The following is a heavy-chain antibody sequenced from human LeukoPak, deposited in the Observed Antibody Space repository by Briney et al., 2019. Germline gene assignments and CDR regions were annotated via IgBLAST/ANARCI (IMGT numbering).Heavy chain of an antibody. Sequence: GRSLRLSCAASGFTFSTSGMHWVRQAPGKGLEWMALISYDGSYKDFADSVQGRFTISRDNSKNTLYLQMNSLRPEDTAVYYCASWDPQLGDAFDIWGQGTMVTVSS. V-gene: IGHV3-30*03. CDR2: ISYDGSYK. CDR3: ASWDPQLGDAFDI. CDR1: GFTFSTSG. D-gene: IGHD3-16*01. J-gene: IGHJ3*02.